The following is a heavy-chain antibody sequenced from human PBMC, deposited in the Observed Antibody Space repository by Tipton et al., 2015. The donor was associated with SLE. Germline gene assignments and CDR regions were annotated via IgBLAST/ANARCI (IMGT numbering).Heavy chain of an antibody. CDR2: IYTSGST. Sequence: LRLSCTVSGGSISSGSYYWRWIRQPAGRGLEWIGRIYTSGSTNYNPSLKSRVTISVDMSKNQFSLKLSSVTAADTAVYYCARQGYDILTGYYKGFDYWGQGTLVTVSS. CDR3: ARQGYDILTGYYKGFDY. V-gene: IGHV4-61*02. CDR1: GGSISSGSYY. D-gene: IGHD3-9*01. J-gene: IGHJ4*02.